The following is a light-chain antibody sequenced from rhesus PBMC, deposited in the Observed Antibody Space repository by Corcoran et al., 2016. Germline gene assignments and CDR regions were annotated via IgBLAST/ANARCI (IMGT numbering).Light chain of an antibody. J-gene: IGKJ1*01. CDR3: QQYSNWPRT. CDR2: GAS. CDR1: QSVSSS. V-gene: IGKV3-42*03. Sequence: EIVLTQSPATLSLSPGERATLSCRASQSVSSSLVWYQQKPGQVPRPLIHGASSRATGIPDRFSGSGSGTDFTLTISSLEPEDFAVYYCQQYSNWPRTFGQGTKVEIK.